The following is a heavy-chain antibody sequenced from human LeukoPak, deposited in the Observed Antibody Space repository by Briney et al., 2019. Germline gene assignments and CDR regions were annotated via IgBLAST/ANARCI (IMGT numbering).Heavy chain of an antibody. D-gene: IGHD2-15*01. V-gene: IGHV4-38-2*01. CDR3: ARQGGYCSGGSCYAMAFDV. CDR1: GYSISSGYC. J-gene: IGHJ3*01. CDR2: VYHSGST. Sequence: SETLSLTCAVSGYSISSGYCWGWIRQPPGKGLEWIGSVYHSGSTFYNPSLKSRVTISLDTSKNQLSLKLSSVTAADTAVYYCARQGGYCSGGSCYAMAFDVWGQGTMVTVSS.